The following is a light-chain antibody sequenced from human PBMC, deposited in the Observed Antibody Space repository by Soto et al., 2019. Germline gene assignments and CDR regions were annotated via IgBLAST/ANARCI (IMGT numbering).Light chain of an antibody. V-gene: IGLV2-14*01. CDR3: SFFTSSLINV. CDR1: SSDVGGYNS. CDR2: DVT. J-gene: IGLJ1*01. Sequence: QSVLTQPASVSGSPGQSITISCTGTSSDVGGYNSVSWYQQHPGKAPKLILYDVTDRPSGVSYRFSGSKSGNTASLTISGLQAADEDDFFCSFFTSSLINVFGSGTKVPAL.